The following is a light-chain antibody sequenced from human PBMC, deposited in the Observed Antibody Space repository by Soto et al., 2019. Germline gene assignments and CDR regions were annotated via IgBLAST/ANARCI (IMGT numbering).Light chain of an antibody. CDR1: QTISSW. Sequence: DIQMTQSPSTLSASVGDRVTITCGASQTISSWLAWYQQKPGKAPKLLIYKASTLKSGVPSRFSGSGSGTEFTLTISSLQPDDFATYYCQQYNSYSTFGQGTKVDIK. V-gene: IGKV1-5*03. J-gene: IGKJ1*01. CDR2: KAS. CDR3: QQYNSYST.